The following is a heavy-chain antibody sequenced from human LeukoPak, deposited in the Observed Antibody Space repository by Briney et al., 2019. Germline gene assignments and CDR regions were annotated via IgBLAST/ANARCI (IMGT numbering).Heavy chain of an antibody. D-gene: IGHD2-2*01. Sequence: ASVKVSCKASGYTFSDYYIHWVRQAPGQGLEWMGWINPNSGGTNYAQKFQGRVTMTRDTSISTAYMEPSRLRSDDTAVYYCARWEYQLLSAFDIWGQGTMLTHSS. V-gene: IGHV1-2*02. J-gene: IGHJ3*02. CDR3: ARWEYQLLSAFDI. CDR1: GYTFSDYY. CDR2: INPNSGGT.